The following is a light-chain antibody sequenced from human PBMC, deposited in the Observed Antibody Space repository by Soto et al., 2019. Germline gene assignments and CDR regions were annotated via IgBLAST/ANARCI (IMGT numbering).Light chain of an antibody. CDR2: TTS. CDR3: QQSYTTPYT. CDR1: QNIIIY. V-gene: IGKV1-39*01. J-gene: IGKJ2*01. Sequence: DIQMTQSPSSLSASVGDRVTITCRASQNIIIYLNWYQQKPGKAPNLLIYTTSNLQSGVPSRFSGSGSGTDFTPTISSLQPEDFATYYCQQSYTTPYTFGQGTKVDIK.